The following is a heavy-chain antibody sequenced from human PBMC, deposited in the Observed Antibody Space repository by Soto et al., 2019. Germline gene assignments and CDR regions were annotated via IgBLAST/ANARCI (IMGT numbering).Heavy chain of an antibody. J-gene: IGHJ4*02. Sequence: QVRLVQSGAEVKKPGSSVKVSCKASGGTFSSYAISWVRQAPGQGLEWMGGIIPIFGTANYAQKFEGRVTITADESTRTAYMELSSLRSEDTAVYYCARLTGSYYLDCWGQGTLVTVSS. CDR2: IIPIFGTA. CDR3: ARLTGSYYLDC. CDR1: GGTFSSYA. V-gene: IGHV1-69*01. D-gene: IGHD1-26*01.